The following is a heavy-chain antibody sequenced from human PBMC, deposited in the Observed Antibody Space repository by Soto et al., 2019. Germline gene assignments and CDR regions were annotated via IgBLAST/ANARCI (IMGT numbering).Heavy chain of an antibody. CDR3: ARRLYYDSSGFEGGGMDV. CDR1: GGSISSSSYY. D-gene: IGHD3-22*01. V-gene: IGHV4-39*01. CDR2: IYYSGST. Sequence: SETLSLTCTVSGGSISSSSYYWGGIRQPPGKGLEWTGSIYYSGSTYYNPPLKSLVTTSVDTSKNQFSLKLSSVTAADTAVYYCARRLYYDSSGFEGGGMDVWGQGTTVPVS. J-gene: IGHJ6*02.